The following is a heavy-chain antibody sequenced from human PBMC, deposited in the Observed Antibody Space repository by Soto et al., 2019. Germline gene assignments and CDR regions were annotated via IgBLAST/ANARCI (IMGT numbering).Heavy chain of an antibody. J-gene: IGHJ4*02. D-gene: IGHD6-6*01. CDR3: ARRRIIAARSFDY. CDR1: GGSFSGYY. CDR2: INHSGST. Sequence: PSETLSLTCAVYGGSFSGYYWSWIRQPPGKGLEWIGEINHSGSTNYNPSLKSRVTISVDTSKNQFSLKLSSVTAADTAVYYCARRRIIAARSFDYWGQGTLVTVSS. V-gene: IGHV4-34*01.